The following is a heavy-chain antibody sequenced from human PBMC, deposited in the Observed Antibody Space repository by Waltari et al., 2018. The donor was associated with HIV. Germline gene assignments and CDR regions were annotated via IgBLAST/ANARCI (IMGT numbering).Heavy chain of an antibody. D-gene: IGHD3-3*01. Sequence: QEQLVESGGGVAQPGRSLRLSCSASGFIFGDYAMHWVRQAPGKGVEWVGLNSFNGNNAYYADSVKGRFTISRDNSKNTMSLQMNSLRSDDTALYYCARTIFGVMITSDFFYGMDVWGQGTTVTVS. CDR3: ARTIFGVMITSDFFYGMDV. CDR1: GFIFGDYA. V-gene: IGHV3-30-3*01. CDR2: NSFNGNNA. J-gene: IGHJ6*02.